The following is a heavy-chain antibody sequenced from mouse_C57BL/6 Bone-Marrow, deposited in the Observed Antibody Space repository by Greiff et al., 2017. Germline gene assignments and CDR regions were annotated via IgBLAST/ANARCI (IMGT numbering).Heavy chain of an antibody. D-gene: IGHD2-5*01. Sequence: VQLQQSGAELVRPGASVKLSCTASGFNIKDDYMHWVKQRPEQGLEWIGWIDPENGDTEYASKFPGKATITADTSSNTAYLQLSSLTSEDTAVYYCTTCPLYYSNYRYYAMDYWGQGTSVTVSS. V-gene: IGHV14-4*01. CDR2: IDPENGDT. CDR1: GFNIKDDY. J-gene: IGHJ4*01. CDR3: TTCPLYYSNYRYYAMDY.